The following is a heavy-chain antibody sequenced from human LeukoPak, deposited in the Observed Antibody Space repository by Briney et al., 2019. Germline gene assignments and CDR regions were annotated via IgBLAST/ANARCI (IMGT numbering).Heavy chain of an antibody. Sequence: GGSLRLSCAASGFTFSSYWMSWVRLAPGKGLEWVANIKQDGSEKYYVDSVKGRFTISRDNAKNSLYLQMNSLRAEDTAVYYCAREDYDILTGLGLDYWGQGTLVTVSS. J-gene: IGHJ4*02. CDR2: IKQDGSEK. D-gene: IGHD3-9*01. CDR3: AREDYDILTGLGLDY. V-gene: IGHV3-7*01. CDR1: GFTFSSYW.